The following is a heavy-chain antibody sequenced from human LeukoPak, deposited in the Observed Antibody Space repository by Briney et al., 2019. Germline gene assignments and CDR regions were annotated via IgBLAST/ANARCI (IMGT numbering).Heavy chain of an antibody. Sequence: GGSLRLSXAASGFTLRSYEMNWVRQAPGKGLEWVSYISSRGTTTYYADSVRGRFTVSRDNAKNSLCLQMNSLRAEDTAIYYCARDRDGDFWGQGTMVTVSS. CDR2: ISSRGTTT. J-gene: IGHJ4*02. CDR3: ARDRDGDF. V-gene: IGHV3-48*03. CDR1: GFTLRSYE.